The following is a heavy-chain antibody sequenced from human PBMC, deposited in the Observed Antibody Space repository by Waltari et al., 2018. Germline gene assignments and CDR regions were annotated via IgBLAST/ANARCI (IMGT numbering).Heavy chain of an antibody. CDR1: GGSISSYY. J-gene: IGHJ6*02. Sequence: QVQLQESGPGLVKPSETLSLTCTVSGGSISSYYWSWIRQPPGKGLEWIGYIYYSRGTNYDPSLKSRVTISVDTAKNQFSLKLSSVTAADTAVYYCARGGDFWSHPYGMDVWGQGTTVTVSS. D-gene: IGHD3-3*01. V-gene: IGHV4-59*01. CDR2: IYYSRGT. CDR3: ARGGDFWSHPYGMDV.